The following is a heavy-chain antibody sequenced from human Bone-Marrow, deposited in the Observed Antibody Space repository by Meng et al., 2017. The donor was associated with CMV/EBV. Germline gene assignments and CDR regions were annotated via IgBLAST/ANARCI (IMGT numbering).Heavy chain of an antibody. V-gene: IGHV3-21*01. Sequence: GGSLRLSCAASGFTFTSYSMNWVRQAPGKGLEWVSSISSSSTSIYYAHSVKGRFTTSRDNAKNSLYLQMNSLRAEDTAVYYCARSYLYFQHWGQGTLVTVSS. CDR1: GFTFTSYS. CDR3: ARSYLYFQH. D-gene: IGHD1-26*01. CDR2: ISSSSTSI. J-gene: IGHJ1*01.